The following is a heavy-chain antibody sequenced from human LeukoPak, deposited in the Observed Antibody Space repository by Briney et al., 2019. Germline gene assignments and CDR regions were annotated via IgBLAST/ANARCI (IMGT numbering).Heavy chain of an antibody. CDR3: AKHGGYSPRRWFDP. J-gene: IGHJ5*02. CDR1: GFTFTSYA. D-gene: IGHD6-13*01. V-gene: IGHV3-23*01. CDR2: ISGSGGTT. Sequence: PGGSLRLSCAASGFTFTSYAMSWVRQAPGKGLDWVSAISGSGGTTYYADSVKGRFTISRDNSKNTLYLQMNSLRAEDTAVYYCAKHGGYSPRRWFDPWGQGTLVTVSS.